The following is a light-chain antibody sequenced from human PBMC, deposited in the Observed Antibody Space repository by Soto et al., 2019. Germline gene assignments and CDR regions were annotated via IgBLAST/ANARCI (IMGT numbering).Light chain of an antibody. V-gene: IGLV2-8*01. Sequence: SVLTQPPSASGSPGQSVAISCTGTSSDVGGYNYVSWYQQRPGKAPKLIIYEVSKRPSGVPDRLSGFKYGNTASLTVSGLQAEDEADYYCSSYAGNSRYVFGTGTKVTVL. CDR2: EVS. CDR1: SSDVGGYNY. CDR3: SSYAGNSRYV. J-gene: IGLJ1*01.